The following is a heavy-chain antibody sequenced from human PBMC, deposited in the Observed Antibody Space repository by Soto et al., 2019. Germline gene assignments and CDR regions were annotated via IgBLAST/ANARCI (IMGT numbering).Heavy chain of an antibody. Sequence: PSETLSLTCTVSGSPISSYYWSWFRQSPGQGLEWVGYIYYTGTTTYSPSLRGRATISVDKSNNQFSLRLRYVTAADTAVYYCARDPGELYDYWGQGTLVIVSS. D-gene: IGHD1-26*01. CDR2: IYYTGTT. J-gene: IGHJ4*02. CDR3: ARDPGELYDY. V-gene: IGHV4-59*12. CDR1: GSPISSYY.